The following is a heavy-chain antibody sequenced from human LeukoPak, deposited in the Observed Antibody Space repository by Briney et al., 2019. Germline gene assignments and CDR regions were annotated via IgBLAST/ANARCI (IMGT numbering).Heavy chain of an antibody. CDR2: IGTGGTT. J-gene: IGHJ4*02. V-gene: IGHV3-69-1*01. CDR1: GFSLSVYS. Sequence: PGGSLRLSCSVSGFSLSVYSMDWVRQAPGQGLEWISYIGTGGTTYYADLVLGRFTVSRDNAKKSVYLQMNSLTVDDTAVYYCARDPVEGGLDYWGQGTLVTVSS. D-gene: IGHD2-15*01. CDR3: ARDPVEGGLDY.